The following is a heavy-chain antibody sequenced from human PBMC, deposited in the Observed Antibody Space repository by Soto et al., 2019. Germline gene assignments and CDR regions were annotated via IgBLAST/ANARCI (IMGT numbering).Heavy chain of an antibody. CDR2: TYWDDDK. V-gene: IGHV2-5*02. J-gene: IGHJ6*02. CDR3: AHKGGRGAGMDV. Sequence: QITLKESGPTLVKPTQTLTLNCTFSGFSLSTSGVGVAWIRQPPGQALEWLALTYWDDDKRYSPSLKSRLTITKDSSKNQVFLTLTNIDPVDSGTYYCAHKGGRGAGMDVWGQGTTVTVSS. D-gene: IGHD2-15*01. CDR1: GFSLSTSGVG.